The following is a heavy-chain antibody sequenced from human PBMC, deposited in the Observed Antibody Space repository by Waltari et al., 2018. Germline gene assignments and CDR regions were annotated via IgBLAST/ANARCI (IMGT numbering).Heavy chain of an antibody. J-gene: IGHJ5*02. CDR3: ARGGGGDWEWFDP. D-gene: IGHD2-21*02. CDR1: CLYIRRFY. V-gene: IGHV4-59*01. CDR2: IYYTGST. Sequence: QDQLQASGPSLMKPSETMSLICTFSCLYIRRFYCSWVRQPPGKGLDWIGYIYYTGSTNFNPSLKSRVTMSVDTSKNQFSLKLSSVTAADTAFYYCARGGGGDWEWFDPWGQGTLVTVSS.